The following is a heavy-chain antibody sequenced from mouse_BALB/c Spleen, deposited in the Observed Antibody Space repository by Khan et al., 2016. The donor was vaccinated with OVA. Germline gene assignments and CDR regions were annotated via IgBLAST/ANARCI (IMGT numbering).Heavy chain of an antibody. V-gene: IGHV1-7*01. CDR3: ARSPTMITQFSY. J-gene: IGHJ3*01. D-gene: IGHD2-4*01. Sequence: QVQLKQSGAELAKPGASVKMSCKASGYTFTSYWMHWVKQRPGQGLEWIRFINPTTGYTEYNQKFKDKATLTADKSSSTAYMQMSSLTSEDSAVYYCARSPTMITQFSYWGQGTLVTVSA. CDR1: GYTFTSYW. CDR2: INPTTGYT.